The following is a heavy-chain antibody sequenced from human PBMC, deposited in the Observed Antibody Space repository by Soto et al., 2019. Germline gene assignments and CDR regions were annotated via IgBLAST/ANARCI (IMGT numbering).Heavy chain of an antibody. CDR2: INHSGST. Sequence: SETLSLTCAVYGGSFSGYYWSWIRQPPGKGLEWIGEINHSGSTNYDPSLKSRVTISVDTSKNQFSLKLSSVTAADTAVYYCARGRGSIAARWYYGMDVWGQGTTVTVSS. J-gene: IGHJ6*02. CDR1: GGSFSGYY. D-gene: IGHD6-6*01. V-gene: IGHV4-34*01. CDR3: ARGRGSIAARWYYGMDV.